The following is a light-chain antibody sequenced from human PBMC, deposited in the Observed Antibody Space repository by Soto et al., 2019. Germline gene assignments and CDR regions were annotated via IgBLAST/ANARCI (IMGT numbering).Light chain of an antibody. CDR2: DVS. J-gene: IGLJ3*02. CDR3: CSYAGNYTWV. V-gene: IGLV2-11*01. Sequence: QSALTQPRSVSGSPGQSVTISCTGTSSDVGYYNYVTWYQQHPGKAPKVMIYDVSNRPSGVPDRFSGSKSGNTASLTISGLQAEDEADYYCCSYAGNYTWVFGRGTKLTVL. CDR1: SSDVGYYNY.